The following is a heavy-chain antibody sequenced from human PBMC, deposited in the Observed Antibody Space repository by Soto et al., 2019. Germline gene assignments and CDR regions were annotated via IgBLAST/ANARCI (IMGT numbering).Heavy chain of an antibody. V-gene: IGHV1-69*08. CDR2: IIPFHGVA. CDR3: TRDWEITVSTWSFGGF. J-gene: IGHJ4*02. Sequence: QVQLVQSGAEVKKPGSSVKVSCKASGGTFSPYTINWVRQAPGQGLEWMGRIIPFHGVANYAQKCRARFTITADKSTSTAYMELSGLRFEDTAMYYCTRDWEITVSTWSFGGFWGRGTLVTVSS. D-gene: IGHD3-10*01. CDR1: GGTFSPYT.